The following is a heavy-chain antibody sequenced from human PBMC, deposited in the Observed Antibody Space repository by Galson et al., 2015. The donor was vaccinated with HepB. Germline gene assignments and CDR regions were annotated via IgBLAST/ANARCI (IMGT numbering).Heavy chain of an antibody. Sequence: SLRLACAASGFTFSSYWMHWVRQAPGKGLVWGSRINSDGSSTSYADSVKGRFTISRDNAKNTLYLQMNSLRAEDTAVYYCARAAAGTSWGQGTLVTVSS. CDR3: ARAAAGTS. V-gene: IGHV3-74*01. CDR2: INSDGSST. CDR1: GFTFSSYW. D-gene: IGHD6-13*01. J-gene: IGHJ4*02.